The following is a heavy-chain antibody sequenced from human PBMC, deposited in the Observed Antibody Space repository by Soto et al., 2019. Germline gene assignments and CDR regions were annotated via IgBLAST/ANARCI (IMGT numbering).Heavy chain of an antibody. Sequence: QVQLVQSGAEVKKPGSSVKVSCKASGGTFSSYAISWVRQAPGQGLEWMGGIIPIFGTANYAQKFQGRVTITADESTSTAYMELSSLRSEDTAVYYCAREKPRCSWSYCYYYYGMDVWGQGTTVTVSS. CDR2: IIPIFGTA. J-gene: IGHJ6*02. D-gene: IGHD1-26*01. CDR1: GGTFSSYA. V-gene: IGHV1-69*01. CDR3: AREKPRCSWSYCYYYYGMDV.